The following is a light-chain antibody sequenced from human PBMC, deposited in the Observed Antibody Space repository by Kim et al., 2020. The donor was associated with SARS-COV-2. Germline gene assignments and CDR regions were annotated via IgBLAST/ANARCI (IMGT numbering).Light chain of an antibody. CDR3: QQSADVPYT. CDR2: DAS. V-gene: IGKV1-33*01. J-gene: IGKJ2*01. CDR1: QDIRDN. Sequence: SASVGDRVTIACQASQDIRDNLSWFQQKPGKAPKLLIYDASSLERGVPSRFSGGGSATDFTFTISSLQPDDFATYYCQQSADVPYTFGQGTKLEI.